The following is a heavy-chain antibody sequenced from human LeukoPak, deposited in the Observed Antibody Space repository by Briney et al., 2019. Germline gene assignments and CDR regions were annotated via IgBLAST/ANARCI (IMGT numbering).Heavy chain of an antibody. CDR1: GFIFSRYW. CDR2: ISSDGSDA. V-gene: IGHV3-74*01. Sequence: GGSLRLSCAASGFIFSRYWMYWVRQVPGKGLVWVSRISSDGSDASYADSVEGRFAISRDSARNTLYLQMNSLRAEDTAVYYCARSRDNVLDYWGQGTLVTVSS. CDR3: ARSRDNVLDY. J-gene: IGHJ4*02. D-gene: IGHD1-1*01.